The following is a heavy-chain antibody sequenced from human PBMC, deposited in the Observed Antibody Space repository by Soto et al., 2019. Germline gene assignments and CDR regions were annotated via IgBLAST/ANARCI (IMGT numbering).Heavy chain of an antibody. CDR2: IWYDGSSQ. CDR3: ARDMDSNYDGMDV. CDR1: GFTFRNSG. Sequence: QVNLVQSGGGLVQPGRSLRLSCEASGFTFRNSGMEWIRQAPGKGLEWVARIWYDGSSQYYADSVKGRFTISRDNSKNILYMEMNSVRVEDTAVYYCARDMDSNYDGMDVWGQGTTVIVSS. J-gene: IGHJ6*02. D-gene: IGHD4-4*01. V-gene: IGHV3-33*01.